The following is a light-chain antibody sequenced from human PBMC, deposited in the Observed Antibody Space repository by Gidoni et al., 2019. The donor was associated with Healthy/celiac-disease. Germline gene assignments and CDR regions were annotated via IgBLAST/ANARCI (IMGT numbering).Light chain of an antibody. V-gene: IGLV3-1*01. CDR3: QAWNSSTLDV. CDR1: KLGAKY. Sequence: SYELTQPPPLSVSPGQTASITCSGDKLGAKYACWYQQKPGHSPVLVIYQDSKRPSGIPERFSGSSSGNTATLTISGTQAIDEADYYSQAWNSSTLDVFGTGTKVTVL. CDR2: QDS. J-gene: IGLJ1*01.